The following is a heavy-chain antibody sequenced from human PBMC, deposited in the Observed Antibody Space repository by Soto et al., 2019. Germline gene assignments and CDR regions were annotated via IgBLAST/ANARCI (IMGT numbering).Heavy chain of an antibody. CDR1: GGSISSYY. CDR3: ARAREKDIVVVPAAIRSYYYYGMDV. J-gene: IGHJ6*02. D-gene: IGHD2-2*02. Sequence: PSETLSLTCTVSGGSISSYYWSWIRQPAGKGLEWIGRIYTSGSTNYNPSLKSRVTMSVDTSKNQFSLKLSSVTAADTAVYYCARAREKDIVVVPAAIRSYYYYGMDVWGQGTTVTVSS. V-gene: IGHV4-4*07. CDR2: IYTSGST.